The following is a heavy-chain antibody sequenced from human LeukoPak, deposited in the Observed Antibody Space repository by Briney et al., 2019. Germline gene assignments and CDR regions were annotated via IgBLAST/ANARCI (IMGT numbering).Heavy chain of an antibody. V-gene: IGHV1-2*02. J-gene: IGHJ4*02. CDR3: ARVVMGYCTNGVFYGSGGGKRYDY. CDR1: GYTFTGYY. D-gene: IGHD2-8*01. Sequence: ASVKVSWKASGYTFTGYYMHWVRQAPGQGLEWMGWINPTRGGTNYAQKFQGRVTMTRDTSISTAYMELSRLRSDDTAVYYCARVVMGYCTNGVFYGSGGGKRYDYWGQGTLVTVSS. CDR2: INPTRGGT.